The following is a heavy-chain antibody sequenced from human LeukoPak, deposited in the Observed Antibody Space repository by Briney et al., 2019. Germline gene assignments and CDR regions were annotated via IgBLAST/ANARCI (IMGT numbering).Heavy chain of an antibody. D-gene: IGHD1-26*01. CDR2: IIGDGSST. CDR1: GFIFSAYW. Sequence: PGGSLRLSCAASGFIFSAYWMHWVRQGPGKGLVWVSHIIGDGSSTNYADSVKGRFTIPRDNAKNTLYLQLNSLRAEDSGVYYCTRSGDGDFDYWGQGTLVTVSS. V-gene: IGHV3-74*01. J-gene: IGHJ4*02. CDR3: TRSGDGDFDY.